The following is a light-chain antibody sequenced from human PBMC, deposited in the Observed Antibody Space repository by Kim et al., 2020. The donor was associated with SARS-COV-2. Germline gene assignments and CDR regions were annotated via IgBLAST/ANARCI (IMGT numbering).Light chain of an antibody. Sequence: GKTFTTSCPRSSGNIASSYVQWYQQRPGSSPTTLIYEDNQRTPGVPERFSGSVDSSSNSASLTISGLKTEDEADYFCQSYDDFNRVFGGGTKLTVL. V-gene: IGLV6-57*01. CDR3: QSYDDFNRV. J-gene: IGLJ3*02. CDR2: EDN. CDR1: SGNIASSY.